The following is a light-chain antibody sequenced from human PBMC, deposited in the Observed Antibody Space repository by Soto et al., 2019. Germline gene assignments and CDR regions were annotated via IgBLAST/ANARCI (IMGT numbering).Light chain of an antibody. J-gene: IGKJ3*01. CDR2: DAS. CDR1: QSVSSY. V-gene: IGKV3-11*01. Sequence: IVLTQSPATLSLSPGERATLSCTASQSVSSYLAWYQQKPGQAPRLLIYDASNRATGIPARFSGSGSATDFTLTISSLEPEDFAVYYCQQRSNWPLFGPGTKVDIK. CDR3: QQRSNWPL.